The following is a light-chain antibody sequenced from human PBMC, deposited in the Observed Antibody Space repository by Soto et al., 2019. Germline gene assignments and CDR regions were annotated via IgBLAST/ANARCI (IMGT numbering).Light chain of an antibody. CDR2: GAS. CDR3: QQYGASPHT. V-gene: IGKV3-20*01. Sequence: EIVLTQSPGSLSLSPGERATLSCRASQSVSSSYLAWYHQKPGQAPRLLISGASTRATGIPDRFSGSGSGTDFTLTISRLEPEDFAVYYCQQYGASPHTFGRGTRLEIK. CDR1: QSVSSSY. J-gene: IGKJ2*01.